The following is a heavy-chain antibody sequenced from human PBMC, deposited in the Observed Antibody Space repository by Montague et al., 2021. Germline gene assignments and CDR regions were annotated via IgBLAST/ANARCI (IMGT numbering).Heavy chain of an antibody. J-gene: IGHJ4*02. D-gene: IGHD5-24*01. CDR2: IYPGDSDT. V-gene: IGHV5-51*01. CDR1: GYSFTRYW. CDR3: ARGRGDGYNWAWDFDY. Sequence: QSGAEVKTPGESLKISCKGSGYSFTRYWIGWVRQMPGKGLEWMGIIYPGDSDTRYSPSFQGQVTISADKSISTAYLQWSSLKASDTAMYYCARGRGDGYNWAWDFDYWGQGTLVTVSS.